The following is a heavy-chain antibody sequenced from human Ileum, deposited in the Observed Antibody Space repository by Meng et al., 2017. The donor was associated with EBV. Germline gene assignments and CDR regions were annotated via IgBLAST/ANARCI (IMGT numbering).Heavy chain of an antibody. Sequence: QGQLVQSRAEVKKPWASVKLSCKASGYTFTRYPIHWVRQASGQRPEWMGWINTDNGETEFSQKFQGRVTITRDTSVTTAYMELISLRSEDTAVYYCASRPGFNIGPFDFWGQGTLVTVSS. V-gene: IGHV1-3*04. D-gene: IGHD3/OR15-3a*01. CDR1: GYTFTRYP. CDR2: INTDNGET. CDR3: ASRPGFNIGPFDF. J-gene: IGHJ4*02.